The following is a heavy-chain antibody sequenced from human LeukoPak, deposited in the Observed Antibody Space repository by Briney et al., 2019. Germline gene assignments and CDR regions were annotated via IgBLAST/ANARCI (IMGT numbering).Heavy chain of an antibody. CDR2: IYYSGST. Sequence: SETLSLTCTVSGGSINSGDYYWGWIRQPPGKGLEWIGSIYYSGSTYYNPSLKSRVTISVDTSKNQFSLKLSSVTAADTAVYYCARRESSGWYGYSGSYNDAFDIWGQGTMVTVSS. D-gene: IGHD1-26*01. V-gene: IGHV4-39*01. CDR3: ARRESSGWYGYSGSYNDAFDI. CDR1: GGSINSGDYY. J-gene: IGHJ3*02.